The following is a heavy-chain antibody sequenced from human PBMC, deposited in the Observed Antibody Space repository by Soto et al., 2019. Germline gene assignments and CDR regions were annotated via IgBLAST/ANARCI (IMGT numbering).Heavy chain of an antibody. CDR2: IYSSGST. D-gene: IGHD5-12*01. CDR1: DGSVSSGSYY. Sequence: SETLSLTCPVSDGSVSSGSYYRTWIRQPPGKGLEWIGYIYSSGSTLYNPSLKSRVIISVDTSMNQFSLKLSSVTAADTAVYYCARDSLALFDSWGQGTLVTVSS. J-gene: IGHJ4*02. V-gene: IGHV4-61*01. CDR3: ARDSLALFDS.